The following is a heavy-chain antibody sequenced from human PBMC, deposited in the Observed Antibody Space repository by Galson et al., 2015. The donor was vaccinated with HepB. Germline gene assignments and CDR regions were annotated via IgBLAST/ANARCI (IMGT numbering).Heavy chain of an antibody. D-gene: IGHD3-22*01. CDR1: GYTFTSYY. V-gene: IGHV1-46*04. Sequence: SVKVSCKASGYTFTSYYMHWVRQAPGQGLEWMGIINPSGGSTSYAQKLQGRVTMTRDTSTSTVYMELSSLRSEDTAVYYCARSLSGPGTAPYYYDSSGHDAFDIWGQGTMVTVSS. CDR3: ARSLSGPGTAPYYYDSSGHDAFDI. CDR2: INPSGGST. J-gene: IGHJ3*02.